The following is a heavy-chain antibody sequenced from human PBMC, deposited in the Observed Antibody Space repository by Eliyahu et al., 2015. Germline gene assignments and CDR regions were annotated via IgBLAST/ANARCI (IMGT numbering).Heavy chain of an antibody. D-gene: IGHD2-15*01. CDR3: AKGTSGACSGAKCYPFDY. J-gene: IGHJ4*01. Sequence: EVLLLESGGGLVQPGGSLRLSCXASXFTFSSNAMNWVRQAPGRRLEWXASIIGNGVNTYHADSVKGRFTISRDNSKNTLYLQMNSLRAEDTAVYSCAKGTSGACSGAKCYPFDYWGQGTPVTVSS. CDR2: IIGNGVNT. CDR1: XFTFSSNA. V-gene: IGHV3-23*01.